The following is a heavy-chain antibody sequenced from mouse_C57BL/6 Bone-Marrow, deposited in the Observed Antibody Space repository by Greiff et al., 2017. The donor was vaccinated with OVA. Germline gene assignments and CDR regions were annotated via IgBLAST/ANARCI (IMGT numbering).Heavy chain of an antibody. CDR1: GFTFSSYA. V-gene: IGHV5-4*01. CDR3: ARWGDWDY. CDR2: ISDGGSYT. Sequence: VQLKESGGGLVKPGGSLKLSCAASGFTFSSYAMSWVRQTPEKRLEWVATISDGGSYTYYPDNVKGRFTISRDNAKNNLYLQMSHLKSEDTAMYYCARWGDWDYGGQGTTLTVSA. J-gene: IGHJ2*01.